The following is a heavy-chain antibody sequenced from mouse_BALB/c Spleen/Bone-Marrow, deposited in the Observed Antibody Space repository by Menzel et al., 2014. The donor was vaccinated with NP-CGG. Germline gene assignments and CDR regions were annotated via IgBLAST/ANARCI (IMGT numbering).Heavy chain of an antibody. Sequence: QVQLQQSGAELGMPGASVKMYCKAPGYTFTDNWMYWVKQRPGQGLEWIGAIDTSDSYTNFNQKFMGKASLTVDASSSTAYMQVSSLTSDDSAVYYCARGGHDFSLDYWGQGTSVTVSS. CDR1: GYTFTDNW. V-gene: IGHV1-69*01. CDR3: ARGGHDFSLDY. CDR2: IDTSDSYT. D-gene: IGHD2-4*01. J-gene: IGHJ4*01.